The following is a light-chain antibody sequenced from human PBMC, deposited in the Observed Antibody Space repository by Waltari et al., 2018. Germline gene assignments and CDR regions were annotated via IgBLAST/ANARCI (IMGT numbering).Light chain of an antibody. CDR3: QQLNVYPLT. J-gene: IGKJ4*01. CDR2: AAS. CDR1: QDISSY. Sequence: DIPLTQSPSSLSASLGDRVTISCRAGQDISSYLAWYQQKPGEAPKLLIYAASTLQSGVPSRFSGSGSGTEFTLTISSLQPEDFAAYYCQQLNVYPLTFGGGSKVEIK. V-gene: IGKV1-9*01.